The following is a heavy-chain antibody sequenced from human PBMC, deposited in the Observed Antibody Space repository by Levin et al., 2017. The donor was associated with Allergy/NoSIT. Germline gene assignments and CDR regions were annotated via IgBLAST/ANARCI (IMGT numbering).Heavy chain of an antibody. CDR3: TTEAGSGSYPDAYDI. V-gene: IGHV3-15*01. Sequence: PGESLKISCGASGFTFTNAWMSWVRQAPGKGLEWVGQIKNKIDGETTDYAAPVEGRFIISRDDSNNRLFLQMNSLKVEDTAVYYCTTEAGSGSYPDAYDIWGRGTMVTVSS. CDR2: IKNKIDGETT. D-gene: IGHD5-12*01. CDR1: GFTFTNAW. J-gene: IGHJ3*02.